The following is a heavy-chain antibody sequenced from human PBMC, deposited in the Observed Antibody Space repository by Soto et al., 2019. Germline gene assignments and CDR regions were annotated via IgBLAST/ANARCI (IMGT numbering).Heavy chain of an antibody. CDR1: GFTVSSNY. D-gene: IGHD5-12*01. Sequence: GGSLRLSCAASGFTVSSNYMSWVRQAPGKGLEWVSVIYSGGATYYADSVKGRFTISRDTSTNTLYLQMSNLRAEDTAIYYCAKGEMATIRNSFDPWGQGTLVTVSS. J-gene: IGHJ5*02. CDR3: AKGEMATIRNSFDP. V-gene: IGHV3-53*01. CDR2: IYSGGAT.